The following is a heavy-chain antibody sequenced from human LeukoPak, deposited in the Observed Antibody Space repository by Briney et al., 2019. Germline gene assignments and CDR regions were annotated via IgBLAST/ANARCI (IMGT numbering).Heavy chain of an antibody. V-gene: IGHV4-30-4*01. CDR1: GGSISSGDYY. Sequence: NPSETLSLTCTVSGGSISSGDYYWSWIRQPPGKGLEWIGYIYYSGSTYYNPSLKSRVTISVDTSKNQFSLKLSSVTAADTAVYYCARVAPLTIFMPSNPMDVWGKGTTVTVSS. D-gene: IGHD3-3*01. J-gene: IGHJ6*03. CDR3: ARVAPLTIFMPSNPMDV. CDR2: IYYSGST.